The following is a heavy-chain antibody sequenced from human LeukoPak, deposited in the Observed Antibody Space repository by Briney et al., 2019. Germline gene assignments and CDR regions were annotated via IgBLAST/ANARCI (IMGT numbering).Heavy chain of an antibody. CDR1: GGSISSSSYY. CDR2: IYYSGST. V-gene: IGHV4-39*07. D-gene: IGHD3-10*01. CDR3: ARAPGGYGSGSRGAFDI. J-gene: IGHJ3*02. Sequence: SETLSLTCTVSGGSISSSSYYWGWIRQPPGKGLEWIGSIYYSGSTYYNPSLKSRVTISVDTSKNQFSLKLSAVTAADTAVYYCARAPGGYGSGSRGAFDIWGQGTMVTVSS.